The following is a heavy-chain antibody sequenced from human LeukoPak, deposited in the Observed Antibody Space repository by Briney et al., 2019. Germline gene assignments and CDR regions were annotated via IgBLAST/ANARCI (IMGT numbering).Heavy chain of an antibody. CDR1: GGTFSSYA. V-gene: IGHV1-69*04. D-gene: IGHD5-18*01. CDR3: ARDSRIRGYSYGYDYYYGMDV. Sequence: GASVKDSCKASGGTFSSYAISWVRQAPGQGLELMGKITPVIDTANYAQTFQGRVSIYADKSTTTVYMDLSGLRPDDTAVYYCARDSRIRGYSYGYDYYYGMDVWGQGTTVTVSS. J-gene: IGHJ6*02. CDR2: ITPVIDTA.